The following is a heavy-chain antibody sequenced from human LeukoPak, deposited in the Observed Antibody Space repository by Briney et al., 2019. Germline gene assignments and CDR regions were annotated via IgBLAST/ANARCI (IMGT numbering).Heavy chain of an antibody. V-gene: IGHV3-23*01. J-gene: IGHJ6*03. CDR1: GFTFNNYA. CDR2: ISGSGDTT. Sequence: PGGSLRLSCTASGFTFNNYAMSWVRQAPGKGLEWVSTISGSGDTTYYADSVKGRFTISRDNSKNTLYLQMNSLRAEDTAVYYCAKRIGGSSSLYYYYYMDVWGKGTTVTVSS. CDR3: AKRIGGSSSLYYYYYMDV. D-gene: IGHD6-6*01.